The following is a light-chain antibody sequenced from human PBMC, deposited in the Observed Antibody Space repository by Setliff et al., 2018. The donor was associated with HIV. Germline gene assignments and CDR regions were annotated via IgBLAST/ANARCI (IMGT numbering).Light chain of an antibody. CDR1: SSDVGGYNY. J-gene: IGLJ1*01. CDR3: CSYAGSYTDV. CDR2: DVT. Sequence: ALTQPRSVSGSPGQSVTISCTGTSSDVGGYNYVSWYQQHPGKAPKLMIYDVTKRPSGVPDRFSGSKSGNTASLTISGLQAEDEADYYCCSYAGSYTDVFGTGTKVTVL. V-gene: IGLV2-11*01.